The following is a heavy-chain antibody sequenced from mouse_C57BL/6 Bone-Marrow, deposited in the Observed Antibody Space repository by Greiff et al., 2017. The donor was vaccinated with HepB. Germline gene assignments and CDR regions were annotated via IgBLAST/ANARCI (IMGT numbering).Heavy chain of an antibody. CDR1: GYTFTSYW. CDR3: ARMGATMVTHYFDY. J-gene: IGHJ2*01. CDR2: IYPRSGNT. Sequence: QVQLQQPGAELVKPGASVKMSCKASGYTFTSYWITWVKQRTGQGLEWIGEIYPRSGNTYYNEKFKGKATLTADKSSSTAYMELRSLTSEDSAVYFCARMGATMVTHYFDYWGQGTTLTVSS. V-gene: IGHV1-81*01. D-gene: IGHD2-2*01.